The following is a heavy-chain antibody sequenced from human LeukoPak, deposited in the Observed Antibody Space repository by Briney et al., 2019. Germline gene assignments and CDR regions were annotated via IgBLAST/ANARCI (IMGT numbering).Heavy chain of an antibody. V-gene: IGHV1-2*02. Sequence: GASVNVSCKASGYTFTGYYMHWVRQAPGQGLEWMGWINPNSGGTNYAQKFQGRVTMTRDTSISTAYMELSRLRSDDTAVYYCAGRGSGSYYYFDYWGQGTLVTVSS. CDR1: GYTFTGYY. J-gene: IGHJ4*02. D-gene: IGHD3-10*01. CDR3: AGRGSGSYYYFDY. CDR2: INPNSGGT.